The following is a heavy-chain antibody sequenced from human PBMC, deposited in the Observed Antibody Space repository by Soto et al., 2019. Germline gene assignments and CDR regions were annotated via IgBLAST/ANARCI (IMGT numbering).Heavy chain of an antibody. J-gene: IGHJ6*02. V-gene: IGHV1-18*01. CDR1: GYTFTSYG. D-gene: IGHD6-19*01. Sequence: QVQLVQSGAEVKKPGASVKVSCKASGYTFTSYGINWVRQAPGQGLEWMGWISAYNGNTNYAQKLQGRVTMTTDTSPSSAYMELRSQRSDDTAVYYCESHSSGWYGYGMDVWGQGTTVTVSS. CDR3: ESHSSGWYGYGMDV. CDR2: ISAYNGNT.